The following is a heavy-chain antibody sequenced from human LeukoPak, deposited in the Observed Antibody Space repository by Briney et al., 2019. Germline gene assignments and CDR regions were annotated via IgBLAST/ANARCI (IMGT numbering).Heavy chain of an antibody. CDR2: ISSGGNYR. D-gene: IGHD5-24*01. J-gene: IGHJ4*02. Sequence: GGSLRLACAASGFTISSYDINWVRQAPGKGLEWVSYISSGGNYRYYADSVKGRFTISRDNARNSLYLQMNSLRAEDTAVYYCARGRNAYTFEHWGQGTLVTVSS. V-gene: IGHV3-48*03. CDR1: GFTISSYD. CDR3: ARGRNAYTFEH.